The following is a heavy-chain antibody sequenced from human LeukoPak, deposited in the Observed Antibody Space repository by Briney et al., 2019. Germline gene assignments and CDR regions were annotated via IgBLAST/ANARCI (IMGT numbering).Heavy chain of an antibody. J-gene: IGHJ4*02. V-gene: IGHV1-46*01. CDR3: ARDVSFSYGYFDY. CDR1: GYTFASYY. D-gene: IGHD3-16*01. CDR2: INPSGGST. Sequence: ASVKVSCKASGYTFASYYMHWVRQAPGQGLEWMGIINPSGGSTSYAQKFQGRVTMTTDTSTSTAYMELRSLRSDDTAVYYCARDVSFSYGYFDYWGQGTLVTVSS.